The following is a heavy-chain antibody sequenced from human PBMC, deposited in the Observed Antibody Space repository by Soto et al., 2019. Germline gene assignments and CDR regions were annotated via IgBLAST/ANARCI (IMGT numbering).Heavy chain of an antibody. J-gene: IGHJ6*02. V-gene: IGHV3-48*03. CDR1: GFTVSSCE. CDR3: TRDKGDKVADGMDV. CDR2: INTDGVRI. Sequence: EVQVVESGGGLVQPGGSLRLSCTASGFTVSSCEMNWVRQAPGKGLEWVSYINTDGVRIYADSVKGRFTISRDNAQNSLLLKMNSLRADDTAVYYCTRDKGDKVADGMDVWGQGTTVTVSS. D-gene: IGHD3-16*01.